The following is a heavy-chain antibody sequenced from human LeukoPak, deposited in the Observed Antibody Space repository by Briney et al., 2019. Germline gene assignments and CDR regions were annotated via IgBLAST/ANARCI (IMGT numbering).Heavy chain of an antibody. V-gene: IGHV4-34*01. J-gene: IGHJ3*02. CDR2: INHSGST. CDR3: ARTDSGSWYESRHYAFDI. Sequence: PSETLSLTCAVYGGSFSGYYWSWIRQPPGKGLEWIGEINHSGSTNYNPSLKSRVTISVDTSKNQFSLKLSSVTAADTAVYYCARTDSGSWYESRHYAFDIWGQGTMVTVCS. D-gene: IGHD6-13*01. CDR1: GGSFSGYY.